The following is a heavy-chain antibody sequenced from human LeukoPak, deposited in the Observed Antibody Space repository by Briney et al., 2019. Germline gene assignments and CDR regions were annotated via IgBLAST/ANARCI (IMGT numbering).Heavy chain of an antibody. V-gene: IGHV4-30-4*01. CDR1: GGSISSGDYY. J-gene: IGHJ4*02. CDR3: ARAKSSGYYYTFAFDY. D-gene: IGHD3-22*01. CDR2: IYYSGST. Sequence: PSETLSLTCTVSGGSISSGDYYWSWIRQPPGKGLEWIGYIYYSGSTYYNPSLKSRVTISVDTSKNQFSLKLSSVTAADTAVYYCARAKSSGYYYTFAFDYWGQGTLVTVSS.